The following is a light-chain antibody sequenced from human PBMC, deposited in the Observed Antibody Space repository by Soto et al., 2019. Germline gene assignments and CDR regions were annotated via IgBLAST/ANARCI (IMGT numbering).Light chain of an antibody. CDR1: GSKIGSNS. V-gene: IGLV1-47*01. J-gene: IGLJ1*01. CDR3: AAWDDSLSGYV. CDR2: RNI. Sequence: QAVVTQPPSASGTPGQGLTISFSGTGSKIGSNSESWYQQLPAPAPKLPCYRNIRRPSGVPYRLSGSNSGTSASLVISGLRSEDEADYYCAAWDDSLSGYVFGTGTKLTVL.